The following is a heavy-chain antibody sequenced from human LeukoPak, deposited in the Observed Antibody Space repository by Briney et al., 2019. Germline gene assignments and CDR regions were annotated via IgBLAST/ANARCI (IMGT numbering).Heavy chain of an antibody. V-gene: IGHV3-30*04. CDR2: VADDGKDK. CDR1: GFTFSTYP. Sequence: PGGSLRLSCAASGFTFSTYPMHWVRQAPGKGLEWVAVVADDGKDKHYVESVKGRFTISRDNSKNTLYLQMNRLSTEDTAVYYCITDPGAWQPIWGQGTMVTVSS. J-gene: IGHJ3*02. D-gene: IGHD3-10*01. CDR3: ITDPGAWQPI.